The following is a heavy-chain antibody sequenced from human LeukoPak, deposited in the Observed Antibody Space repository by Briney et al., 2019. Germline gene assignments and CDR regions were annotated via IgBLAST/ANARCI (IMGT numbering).Heavy chain of an antibody. D-gene: IGHD3-10*01. Sequence: QPGRSLRLSCTASGFIFGDYGMSWFRQAPGKGLEWVSSISGRGTSTYYADSVKGRFTLSRDNSKNTLSLQVNSLRAEDTAVYFCAKGCYYASGSYSYGMDVWGQGTTVTVSS. CDR1: GFIFGDYG. CDR2: ISGRGTST. CDR3: AKGCYYASGSYSYGMDV. V-gene: IGHV3-23*01. J-gene: IGHJ6*02.